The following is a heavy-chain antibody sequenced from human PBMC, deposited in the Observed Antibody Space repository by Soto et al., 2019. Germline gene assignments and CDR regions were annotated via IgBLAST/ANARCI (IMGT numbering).Heavy chain of an antibody. CDR1: GFTFSSYW. V-gene: IGHV3-11*05. CDR2: ISSSSSYT. D-gene: IGHD3-22*01. Sequence: PGGSLRLSCAASGFTFSSYWMHWIRQAPGKGLEWVSYISSSSSYTNYADSVKGRFTISRDNAKNSLYLQMNSLRAEDTAVYYCARDVPYYDSSGGLDYRGQGTLVTVSS. J-gene: IGHJ4*02. CDR3: ARDVPYYDSSGGLDY.